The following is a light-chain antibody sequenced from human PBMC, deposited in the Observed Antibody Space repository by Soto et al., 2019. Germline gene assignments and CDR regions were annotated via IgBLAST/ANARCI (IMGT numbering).Light chain of an antibody. J-gene: IGLJ3*02. CDR1: SSNIGSNT. Sequence: QSVLTQPPSASGTPGQRVTISCSGSSSNIGSNTVNSYQQLPGTAPKLLIYSNNQRPSGGPDRFSGSKSGTSASLAISGLESEDDADYYCAAWDDSLNGWVFGGGTKLTVL. V-gene: IGLV1-44*01. CDR2: SNN. CDR3: AAWDDSLNGWV.